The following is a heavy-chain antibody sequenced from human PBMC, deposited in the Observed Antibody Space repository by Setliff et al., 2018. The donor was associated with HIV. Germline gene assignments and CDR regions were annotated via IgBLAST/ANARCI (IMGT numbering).Heavy chain of an antibody. CDR3: ARVDTAMVTRSYYYYGMDV. J-gene: IGHJ6*02. CDR1: GGTSSSYA. V-gene: IGHV1-69*10. D-gene: IGHD5-18*01. Sequence: GASVKVSCKASGGTSSSYAISWVRQAPGQGLEWMGGIIPILGIANYAQKFQGRVTITADESTSTAYMELSSLRSEDTAVYYCARVDTAMVTRSYYYYGMDVWGQGTTVTVSS. CDR2: IIPILGIA.